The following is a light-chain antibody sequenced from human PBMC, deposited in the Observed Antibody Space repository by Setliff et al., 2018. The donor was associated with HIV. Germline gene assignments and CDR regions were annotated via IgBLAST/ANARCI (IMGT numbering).Light chain of an antibody. V-gene: IGLV2-23*01. Sequence: QSALTQPASVSGSPGQSITISCTGTSGDVGGYNFVSWYQQSPGKAPKLMIYEGSKRPSGVSNRFSASNSGNTASLTISGLQAEDEADYYCCSHAGSNTYVFGVGTKVTVL. CDR2: EGS. J-gene: IGLJ1*01. CDR1: SGDVGGYNF. CDR3: CSHAGSNTYV.